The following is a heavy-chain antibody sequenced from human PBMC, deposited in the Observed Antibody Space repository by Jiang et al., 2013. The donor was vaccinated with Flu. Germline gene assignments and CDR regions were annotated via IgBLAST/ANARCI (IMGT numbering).Heavy chain of an antibody. CDR2: ISGSGATT. V-gene: IGHV3-23*04. CDR3: ATHFGVVILYYGMDV. J-gene: IGHJ6*02. Sequence: VQLVESGGGLVQPGGSLRLSCAASGFTFNTYAMSWVRQGPGKGLEWVSTISGSGATTYYGDSVKGRFTISRDNSKNTLYLQMNSLRAGDTAAYYCATHFGVVILYYGMDVWGQGTTVTVSS. CDR1: GFTFNTYA. D-gene: IGHD3-3*01.